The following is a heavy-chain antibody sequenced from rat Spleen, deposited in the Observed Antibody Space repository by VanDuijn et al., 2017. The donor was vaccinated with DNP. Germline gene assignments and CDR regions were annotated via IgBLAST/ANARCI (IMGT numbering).Heavy chain of an antibody. J-gene: IGHJ4*01. CDR3: ARFRATDGVMDA. CDR2: ISNSGST. V-gene: IGHV3-1*01. D-gene: IGHD1-11*01. CDR1: GYSITSNY. Sequence: EVQLQESGPGLVKPSQSLSLTCSVTGYSITSNYWGWIRKFPGNKMEWMGYISNSGSTSYNPSLTSRISLTRDTSKNQFFLQLNSVTTEDTATYYCARFRATDGVMDAWGQGASVTVSS.